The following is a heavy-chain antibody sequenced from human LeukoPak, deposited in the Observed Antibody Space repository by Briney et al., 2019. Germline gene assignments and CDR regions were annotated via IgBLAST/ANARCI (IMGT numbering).Heavy chain of an antibody. CDR3: ARDGYRGQQRCGLFYYGMDV. Sequence: SEPLSLTCTVSGDSMSSYHWTWIRQSPGRGLEWIGHMFYCGGAEHNPSLGRRVNISVDTSQKQVSLKLTSVTAADTAVYYCARDGYRGQQRCGLFYYGMDVWGQGTTVIVSS. V-gene: IGHV4-59*01. D-gene: IGHD6-13*01. CDR2: MFYCGGA. CDR1: GDSMSSYH. J-gene: IGHJ6*02.